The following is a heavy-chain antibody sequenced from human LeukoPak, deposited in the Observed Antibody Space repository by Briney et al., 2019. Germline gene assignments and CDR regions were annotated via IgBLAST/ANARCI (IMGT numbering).Heavy chain of an antibody. V-gene: IGHV4-61*02. CDR2: VHSSGDI. CDR1: GVSITSGSYY. J-gene: IGHJ4*02. CDR3: ARGASPKDAVFFDY. Sequence: SETLSLTCSVSGVSITSGSYYWGWTRPSAGKGLEWIGRVHSSGDIYHNAAFRSRAAVSGDASKNQFSLQLASVTAADTAVYYCARGASPKDAVFFDYWGQGALITVSS. D-gene: IGHD3-16*01.